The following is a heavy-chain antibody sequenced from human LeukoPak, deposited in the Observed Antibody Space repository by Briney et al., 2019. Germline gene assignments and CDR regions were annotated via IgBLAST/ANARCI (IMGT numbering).Heavy chain of an antibody. CDR2: IKQDGSEK. Sequence: GGSLRLSCAASGFTFSSYWMSWVRQAPGKGLEWVANIKQDGSEKYYVDSVKGRFTISRDNAKNSLYLQMNSLRAEDTAVYYCARLGKPAPMIRKPGYYYYMDVWGKGTTVTVSS. D-gene: IGHD2-2*01. J-gene: IGHJ6*03. V-gene: IGHV3-7*01. CDR3: ARLGKPAPMIRKPGYYYYMDV. CDR1: GFTFSSYW.